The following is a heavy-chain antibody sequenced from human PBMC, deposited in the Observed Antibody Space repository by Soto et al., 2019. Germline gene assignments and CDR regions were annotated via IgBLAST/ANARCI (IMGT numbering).Heavy chain of an antibody. J-gene: IGHJ5*02. CDR1: GGTFSSYT. CDR3: ARDSPTVTNINWFDP. Sequence: VASVKVSCKASGGTFSSYTISWVRQAPGQGLEWMGRIIPILGIANYAQKFQGRVTITADKSTSTAYMELSSLRSEDTAVYYCARDSPTVTNINWFDPWGQGTLVTVSS. V-gene: IGHV1-69*04. CDR2: IIPILGIA. D-gene: IGHD4-17*01.